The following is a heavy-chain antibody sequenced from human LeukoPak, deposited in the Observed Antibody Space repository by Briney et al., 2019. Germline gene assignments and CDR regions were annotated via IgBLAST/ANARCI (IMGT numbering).Heavy chain of an antibody. J-gene: IGHJ4*02. CDR2: IRYDGSNK. CDR3: ARERGGYAYFDY. D-gene: IGHD1-1*01. CDR1: GFTFSSYG. Sequence: PGGSLRLSCAASGFTFSSYGMHWVRQAPGKGLEWVAFIRYDGSNKYYADSVKGRFTISRDNSKNTLYLQMGSLRAEDMAVYYCARERGGYAYFDYWGQGTLVTVSS. V-gene: IGHV3-30*02.